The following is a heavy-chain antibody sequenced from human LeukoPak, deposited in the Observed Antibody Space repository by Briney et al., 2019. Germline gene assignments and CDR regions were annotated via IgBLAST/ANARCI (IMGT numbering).Heavy chain of an antibody. J-gene: IGHJ4*02. CDR1: GFTFSSYA. Sequence: HTGGSLRLSCAASGFTFSSYAMSWVRQAPGKGLEWVSAISGSGGSTYYADSVKGRFTISRDNSKNTLYLQMTSLRAEDTAVYYCAKVLRYFDWLPGHWGQGTLVTVSS. CDR2: ISGSGGST. V-gene: IGHV3-23*01. D-gene: IGHD3-9*01. CDR3: AKVLRYFDWLPGH.